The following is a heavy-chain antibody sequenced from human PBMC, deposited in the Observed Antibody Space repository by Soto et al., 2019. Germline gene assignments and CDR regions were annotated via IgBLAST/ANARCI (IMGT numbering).Heavy chain of an antibody. J-gene: IGHJ4*02. CDR3: ARAYCSGGSCYHFDY. CDR2: INPNSGGT. V-gene: IGHV1-2*04. D-gene: IGHD2-15*01. CDR1: GYTFTGYY. Sequence: GASVKVSCKASGYTFTGYYMHWVRQAPGQGLEWMGWINPNSGGTNYAQKFQGWVTMTRDTSISTAYMELSRLRSDDTAVYYCARAYCSGGSCYHFDYWGQGTLVTVSS.